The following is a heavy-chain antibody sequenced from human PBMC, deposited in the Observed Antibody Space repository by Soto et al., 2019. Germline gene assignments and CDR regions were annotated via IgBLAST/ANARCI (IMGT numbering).Heavy chain of an antibody. V-gene: IGHV1-69*13. CDR2: IIPIFGTA. CDR1: GGTFSSYA. J-gene: IGHJ3*02. Sequence: ASVKVSCKASGGTFSSYAISWVRQAPGQGLEWMGGIIPIFGTANYAQKFQGRVTITADESTSTAYMELSSLRSEDTAVYYCASFYDSSGYYSNYAFDIWGQGTMVTVSS. CDR3: ASFYDSSGYYSNYAFDI. D-gene: IGHD3-22*01.